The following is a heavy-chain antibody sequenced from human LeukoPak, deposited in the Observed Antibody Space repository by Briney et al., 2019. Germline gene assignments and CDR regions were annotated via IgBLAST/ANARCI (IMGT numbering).Heavy chain of an antibody. CDR1: GYTFTSYG. D-gene: IGHD3-22*01. J-gene: IGHJ4*02. V-gene: IGHV1-18*01. CDR2: ISAYNGNT. CDR3: ARDLASRYDSSGYIDY. Sequence: ASVKVSCKASGYTFTSYGISWVRQAPGQGLEWMGWISAYNGNTNYAQKLQGRVTMTTDTSTSTAYMELRSLRSDDTAVYYCARDLASRYDSSGYIDYWGQGTLVTVSS.